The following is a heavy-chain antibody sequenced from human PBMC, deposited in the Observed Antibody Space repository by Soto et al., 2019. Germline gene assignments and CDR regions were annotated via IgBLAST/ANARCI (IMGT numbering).Heavy chain of an antibody. CDR3: AEVMIASTWDDCFDY. D-gene: IGHD2-21*01. V-gene: IGHV3-30*18. J-gene: IGHJ4*02. Sequence: PGGSLRLSCAASGFTFSSYGMHWVRQAPGKGLEWVAVISYDGSNKYYADSVKGRFTISRDNSKNTLYLQMNSLRAEDTAVYYSAEVMIASTWDDCFDYWGQGILVTVSS. CDR1: GFTFSSYG. CDR2: ISYDGSNK.